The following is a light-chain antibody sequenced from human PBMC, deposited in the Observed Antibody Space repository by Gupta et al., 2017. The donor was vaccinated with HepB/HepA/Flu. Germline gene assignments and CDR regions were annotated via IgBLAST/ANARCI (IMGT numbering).Light chain of an antibody. V-gene: IGLV2-23*02. J-gene: IGLJ2*01. CDR1: SADIGTYNL. CDR2: EVT. Sequence: SALTQPASVPRSRGPTVTMSCAGTSADIGTYNLVSWYQQLPGKAPTLILYEVTKRPSGVSDRFSGSKSGNTASLTISGLQAQDEAQYYCCSYAGNSGLAFGGGTRLTVL. CDR3: CSYAGNSGLA.